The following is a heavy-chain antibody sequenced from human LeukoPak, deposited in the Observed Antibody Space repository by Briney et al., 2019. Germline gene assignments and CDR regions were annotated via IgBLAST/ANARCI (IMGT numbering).Heavy chain of an antibody. CDR1: IDSFTNYY. CDR3: ARERRDGYKVYFDY. CDR2: VNDSGGT. D-gene: IGHD5-24*01. J-gene: IGHJ4*02. V-gene: IGHV4-34*01. Sequence: SETLSLTCAVYIDSFTNYYWNWIRQTPGKGLEWIGEVNDSGGTNINPSLRSRVILSVDTSKNQFSLRLSSVTAADTAVYYCARERRDGYKVYFDYWGQGTLVTVSS.